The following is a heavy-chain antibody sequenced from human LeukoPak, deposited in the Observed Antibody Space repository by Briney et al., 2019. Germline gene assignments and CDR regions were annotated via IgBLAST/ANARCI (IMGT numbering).Heavy chain of an antibody. CDR3: AREVSSGWHANDY. J-gene: IGHJ4*02. CDR2: ISDGSSTI. D-gene: IGHD6-19*01. CDR1: GFTFSNYN. V-gene: IGHV3-48*04. Sequence: PGGSLRLSCAASGFTFSNYNLNWVRQAPGKGLEWVSYISDGSSTIYYADSVKGRFTISRDNAKNSLYLQMNSLRAEDTAVYYCAREVSSGWHANDYWGQGTLVTVSS.